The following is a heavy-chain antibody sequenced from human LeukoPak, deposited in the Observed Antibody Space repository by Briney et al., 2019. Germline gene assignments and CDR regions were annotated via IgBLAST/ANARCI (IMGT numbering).Heavy chain of an antibody. CDR2: ISGSGGST. CDR1: GYTFTSYA. V-gene: IGHV3-23*01. D-gene: IGHD5-24*01. CDR3: AKGRDGYNFDY. Sequence: SCKASGYTFTSYAMSWVRQAPGKGLEWVSAISGSGGSTYYADSVKGRFTIPRDNSKNTLYLQMNSLRAEDTAVYYCAKGRDGYNFDYWGQGTLVTVSS. J-gene: IGHJ4*02.